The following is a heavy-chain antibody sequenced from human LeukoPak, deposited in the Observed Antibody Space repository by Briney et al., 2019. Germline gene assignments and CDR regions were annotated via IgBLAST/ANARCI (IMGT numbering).Heavy chain of an antibody. CDR1: GGSISSSSYY. V-gene: IGHV4-39*01. D-gene: IGHD2-15*01. CDR2: IYYSGST. CDR3: ARALGYCSGGSCTRGYNWFDP. Sequence: SETLSLTCTVSGGSISSSSYYWGWIRQPPGKGLEWIGSIYYSGSTYYNPSLKSRVTMSVDTSKNQFSLKLSSVTAADTAVYYCARALGYCSGGSCTRGYNWFDPWGQGTLVTVPS. J-gene: IGHJ5*02.